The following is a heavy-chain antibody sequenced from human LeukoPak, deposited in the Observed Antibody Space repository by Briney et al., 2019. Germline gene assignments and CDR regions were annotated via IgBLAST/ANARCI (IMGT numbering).Heavy chain of an antibody. CDR2: INHSGST. CDR1: GGSFSGYY. CDR3: ARLGNVLLWP. J-gene: IGHJ5*02. V-gene: IGHV4-34*01. Sequence: PSETLSLTCAVYGGSFSGYYWSWIRQPPGKGLEWIGEINHSGSTNYNPSLKSRVTISVDTSKNQFSLKLSSVTAADTAVYYCARLGNVLLWPWGQGTLVTVSS. D-gene: IGHD3-10*01.